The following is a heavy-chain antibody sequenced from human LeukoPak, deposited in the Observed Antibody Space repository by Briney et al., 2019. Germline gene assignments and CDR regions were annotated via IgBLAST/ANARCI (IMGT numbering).Heavy chain of an antibody. J-gene: IGHJ4*02. Sequence: GGSLRLSCAASGFTFSSYAMSWVRQAPGKGLVWVSALSLSGGSTFYADSVKCRFTISRENSKNMLYLQMNSLRTEDTAVYYCAKVVVVIPPEDIDYWGQGTL. D-gene: IGHD3-22*01. CDR1: GFTFSSYA. CDR3: AKVVVVIPPEDIDY. CDR2: LSLSGGST. V-gene: IGHV3-23*01.